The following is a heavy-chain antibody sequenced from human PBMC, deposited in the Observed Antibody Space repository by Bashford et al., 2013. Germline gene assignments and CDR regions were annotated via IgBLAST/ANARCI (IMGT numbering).Heavy chain of an antibody. CDR2: INHSGST. Sequence: SSETLSLTCAVSGYSISSGYYWSWIRQPPGKGLEWIGEINHSGSTNYNPSLKSRVTISVDTSKNQFSLKLSSVTAADTAVYYCARLGVTMVRGVTIGPYYYGMDVWGQGTTVTVSS. D-gene: IGHD3-10*01. CDR3: ARLGVTMVRGVTIGPYYYGMDV. CDR1: GYSISSGYY. V-gene: IGHV4-34*01. J-gene: IGHJ6*02.